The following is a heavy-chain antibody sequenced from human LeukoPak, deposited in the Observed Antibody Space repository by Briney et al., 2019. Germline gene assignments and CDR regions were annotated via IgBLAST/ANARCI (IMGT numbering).Heavy chain of an antibody. CDR3: AREESDIVLSTMDV. V-gene: IGHV3-48*01. CDR2: ISSSSSTI. D-gene: IGHD2-8*01. CDR1: GFTFSSYS. J-gene: IGHJ6*04. Sequence: GGSLRLSCAASGFTFSSYSMNWVRQAPGKGLEWVSYISSSSSTIYYADSVKGRFTISRDNAKNSLYLQMNSLRAEDTAVYYCAREESDIVLSTMDVWGKGTTVTVSS.